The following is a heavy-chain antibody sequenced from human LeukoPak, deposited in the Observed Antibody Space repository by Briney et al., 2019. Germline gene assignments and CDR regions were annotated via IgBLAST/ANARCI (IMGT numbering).Heavy chain of an antibody. V-gene: IGHV3-23*01. D-gene: IGHD6-13*01. J-gene: IGHJ4*02. CDR1: GFTFSSYA. Sequence: PGGSLRLSCAASGFTFSSYAMSWVRQAPGKGLEWVSAISGSGSTYYADSVKGRFTISRDNAKNTLYLQMNSLRAEDTAVYYCARLYSSSYYFFDYWGQGTLVTVSS. CDR2: ISGSGST. CDR3: ARLYSSSYYFFDY.